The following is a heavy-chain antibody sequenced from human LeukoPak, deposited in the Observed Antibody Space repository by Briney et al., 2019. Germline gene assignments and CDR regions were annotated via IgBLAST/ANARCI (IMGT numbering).Heavy chain of an antibody. CDR2: IYYSGST. Sequence: SETLSLTCTVSGGSISSSSYYWGWIRQPPGKGLEWIGSIYYSGSTYYNPSLKSRVTISVDTSKNQFSLKLSSVTAADTAVYYCARRAGGSSNWFTTYYFDYWGQGTLVTVSS. CDR1: GGSISSSSYY. J-gene: IGHJ4*02. D-gene: IGHD6-13*01. V-gene: IGHV4-39*01. CDR3: ARRAGGSSNWFTTYYFDY.